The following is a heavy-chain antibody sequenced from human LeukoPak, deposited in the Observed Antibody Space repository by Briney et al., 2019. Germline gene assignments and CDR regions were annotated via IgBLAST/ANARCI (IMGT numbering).Heavy chain of an antibody. Sequence: PSETLSLTCTVSGGSISSYYWSWIRQPPGKGLEWIGYIYYSGSTYYNPSLKSRVTISVGTSKNQFSLKLSSVTAADTAVYYCARFNYYDSSGYSSSPFDYWGQGTLVTVSS. CDR2: IYYSGST. CDR3: ARFNYYDSSGYSSSPFDY. D-gene: IGHD3-22*01. J-gene: IGHJ4*02. CDR1: GGSISSYY. V-gene: IGHV4-59*08.